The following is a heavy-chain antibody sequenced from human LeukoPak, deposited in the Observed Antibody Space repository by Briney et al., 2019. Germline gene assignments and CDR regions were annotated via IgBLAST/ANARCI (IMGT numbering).Heavy chain of an antibody. Sequence: ASVKVSCKASGFIFTGNYIHWVRQAPGQGLEWMGWINPNSGGTNYAQKFQGRVTMTRDTSISTAYMELSRLRSDDTAVYYCARAKYSGSYSYWGQGTLVTVSS. J-gene: IGHJ4*02. V-gene: IGHV1-2*02. D-gene: IGHD1-26*01. CDR3: ARAKYSGSYSY. CDR2: INPNSGGT. CDR1: GFIFTGNY.